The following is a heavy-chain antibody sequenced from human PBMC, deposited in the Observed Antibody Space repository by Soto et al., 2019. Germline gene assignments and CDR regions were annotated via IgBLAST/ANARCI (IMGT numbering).Heavy chain of an antibody. J-gene: IGHJ5*02. D-gene: IGHD3-22*01. CDR2: VNHSGST. CDR1: GGSFGGYY. V-gene: IGHV4-34*01. Sequence: SETLSLTCAVYGGSFGGYYWSWIRQPPGKGLEWIGEVNHSGSTNYNPSLKSRVTISVDTSKNQFSLKLSSVTVADTAVYYCARGPITTNPRFDPWGQGTLVTVSS. CDR3: ARGPITTNPRFDP.